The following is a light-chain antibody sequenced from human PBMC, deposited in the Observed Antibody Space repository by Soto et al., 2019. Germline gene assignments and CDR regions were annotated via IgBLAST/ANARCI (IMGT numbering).Light chain of an antibody. J-gene: IGKJ2*01. Sequence: EIVLTQSPGTLSLSPGERASLSCRASQSVSSSYLAWYQQKPGQAPRLLFYGASSRASGIPDRFSGSGSGTDFTLTITSLEPEDFAVYYCQLFGSSPRYTFGQGTKLEI. CDR1: QSVSSSY. CDR3: QLFGSSPRYT. CDR2: GAS. V-gene: IGKV3-20*01.